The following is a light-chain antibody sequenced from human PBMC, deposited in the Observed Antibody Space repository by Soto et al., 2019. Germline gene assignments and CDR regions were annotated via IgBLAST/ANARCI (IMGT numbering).Light chain of an antibody. J-gene: IGLJ2*01. CDR1: SSDVGGYNY. CDR3: SSYKSNSTLV. CDR2: DVS. V-gene: IGLV2-14*01. Sequence: QSVLTQPAFVSGSPGQSITISCTGTSSDVGGYNYVSWYQQHPGKAPKLMIYDVSNRPSGVSNRFSGSKSGNTASLTISGLQAEDEADYYCSSYKSNSTLVFGGGTKVTVL.